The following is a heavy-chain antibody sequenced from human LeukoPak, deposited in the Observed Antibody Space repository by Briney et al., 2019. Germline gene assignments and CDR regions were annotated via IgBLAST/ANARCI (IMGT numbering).Heavy chain of an antibody. CDR2: MNPNSGNT. D-gene: IGHD3-22*01. J-gene: IGHJ4*02. CDR1: GYTFTGYY. Sequence: ASVKVSCKASGYTFTGYYMHWVRQAPGQGLEWMGWMNPNSGNTGYAQKFQGRVTMTRNTSISTAYMELSSLRSEDTAVYYCARVLYYYDSSGYPGGYWGQGTLVTVSS. CDR3: ARVLYYYDSSGYPGGY. V-gene: IGHV1-8*02.